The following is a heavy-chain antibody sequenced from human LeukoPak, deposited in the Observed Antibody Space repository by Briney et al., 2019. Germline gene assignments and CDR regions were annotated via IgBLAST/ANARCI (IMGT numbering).Heavy chain of an antibody. D-gene: IGHD4-11*01. CDR1: GGSISSSSYY. Sequence: PSETLSLTCTVSGGSISSSSYYWGWIRQPPGKGLEWIGSIYYSGSTYYNPSLKSRVTISVDTSKNQFSLKLSSVTAADTAVYYCAREITVTTAPEGCWFDPWGQGTLVTVSS. CDR3: AREITVTTAPEGCWFDP. CDR2: IYYSGST. V-gene: IGHV4-39*07. J-gene: IGHJ5*02.